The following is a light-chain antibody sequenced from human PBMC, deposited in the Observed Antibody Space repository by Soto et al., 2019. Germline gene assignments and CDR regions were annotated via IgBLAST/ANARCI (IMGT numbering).Light chain of an antibody. CDR1: QIINTW. CDR3: QQYKSYFT. CDR2: KAS. Sequence: DIQMTQSPSTLSASVGDRVTITCRASQIINTWLAWYQQKPGKAPKLLIYKASNLESGVPSRFSGSGSGTEFTLTISSLQPDDVATYYCQQYKSYFTFGQGTKLEIK. J-gene: IGKJ2*01. V-gene: IGKV1-5*03.